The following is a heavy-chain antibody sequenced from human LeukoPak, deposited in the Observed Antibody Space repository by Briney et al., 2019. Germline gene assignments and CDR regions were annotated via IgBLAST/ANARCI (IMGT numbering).Heavy chain of an antibody. CDR3: ARGSSIAEVGGYFYYCGMDV. D-gene: IGHD6-13*01. V-gene: IGHV1-69*06. CDR1: GGTFSNYA. CDR2: IIPMFGSP. Sequence: GPSVKFSCKASGGTFSNYAVSWVRQAPGHKLEWIGRIIPMFGSPNFAQKFQGRVTITADKSTSTAYMELSSLRSEDTAVYYCARGSSIAEVGGYFYYCGMDVWGQGTTVTASS. J-gene: IGHJ6*02.